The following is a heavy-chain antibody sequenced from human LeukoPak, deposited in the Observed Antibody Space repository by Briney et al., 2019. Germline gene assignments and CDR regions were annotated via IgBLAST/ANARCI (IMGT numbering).Heavy chain of an antibody. Sequence: PSETLSLTCTVSGGSISSSNYYWGWIRQPPGKGLEWIGNIFYSGGTHYNPSLKSRVTISVDTSKNQFSLKLNSVTAADTAVYHCAGRVVGTATIDYWGQGTLVTVSS. CDR1: GGSISSSNYY. J-gene: IGHJ4*02. CDR2: IFYSGGT. D-gene: IGHD2-21*02. V-gene: IGHV4-39*01. CDR3: AGRVVGTATIDY.